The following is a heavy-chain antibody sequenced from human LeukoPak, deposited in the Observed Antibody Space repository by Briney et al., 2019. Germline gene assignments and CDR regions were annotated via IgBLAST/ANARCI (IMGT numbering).Heavy chain of an antibody. CDR2: IYYSGST. Sequence: SQTLSLTCTVSGGSISSGDYYWSWIRQPPGQGLEWIGYIYYSGSTYYNPSLKSRVTISVDTSKNQFSLKLSSVTAADTAVYYCASRITIFGANDYWGQGTLVTVSS. V-gene: IGHV4-30-4*01. CDR1: GGSISSGDYY. CDR3: ASRITIFGANDY. J-gene: IGHJ4*02. D-gene: IGHD3-3*01.